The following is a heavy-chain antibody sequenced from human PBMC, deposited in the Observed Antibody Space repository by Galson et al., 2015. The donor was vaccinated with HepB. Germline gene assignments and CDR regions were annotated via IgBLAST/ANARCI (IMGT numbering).Heavy chain of an antibody. Sequence: SLRLSCAASGFTFSIYAMSWVRQAPGKGLEWVSAISGSGGSTYYADSVKGRFTISRDNSKNTLYLQMNSLRAEDTAVYYCAKDPRGARYYFDYWGQGTLVTVSS. CDR1: GFTFSIYA. CDR3: AKDPRGARYYFDY. D-gene: IGHD4-17*01. V-gene: IGHV3-23*01. CDR2: ISGSGGST. J-gene: IGHJ4*02.